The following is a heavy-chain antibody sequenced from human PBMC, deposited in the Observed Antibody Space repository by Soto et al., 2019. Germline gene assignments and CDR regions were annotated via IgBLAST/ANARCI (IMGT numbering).Heavy chain of an antibody. D-gene: IGHD2-21*02. CDR3: AHRQPNAYCGGDCVSYDY. Sequence: QITLKESGPTLVKPTQTLTLTCTFSGFSLSTSGVGVGWIRQPPGTAREGLALIYWDDDKRYSPSLKSTLTITKDTSKNQVVLTLPNMDPVDTATYYCAHRQPNAYCGGDCVSYDYWGQGTLVTVSS. CDR2: IYWDDDK. V-gene: IGHV2-5*02. J-gene: IGHJ4*02. CDR1: GFSLSTSGVG.